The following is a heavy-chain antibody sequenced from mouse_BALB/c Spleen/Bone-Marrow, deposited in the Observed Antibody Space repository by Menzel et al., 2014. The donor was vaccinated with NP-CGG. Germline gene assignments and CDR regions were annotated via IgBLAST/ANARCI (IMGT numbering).Heavy chain of an antibody. D-gene: IGHD4-1*01. CDR1: GFNIKDTY. CDR2: IDPASDYS. V-gene: IGHV14-3*02. J-gene: IGHJ2*01. CDR3: ASLTGAFDY. Sequence: ESGAELVMPGASVKLSCTVSGFNIKDTYMHWVKQRPQQGLDWIGRIDPASDYSQYDPKFQGKATITADTSSNTAYLQLSSLTSEDTAVYFCASLTGAFDYWGQGTTLTVSS.